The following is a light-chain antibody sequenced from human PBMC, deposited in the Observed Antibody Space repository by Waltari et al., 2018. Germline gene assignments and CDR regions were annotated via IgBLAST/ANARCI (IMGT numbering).Light chain of an antibody. CDR2: KDS. Sequence: SHDLTQPPSVSVSPGQTARVSLSGDTLAKKYVSWYQQRTGQAPVMLIYKDSLRPSEIPERCSASSSGTTATLTITGVQAEDAADYYCQSTDSSDSLFLFGGGTKLTFV. CDR3: QSTDSSDSLFL. CDR1: TLAKKY. J-gene: IGLJ2*01. V-gene: IGLV3-25*03.